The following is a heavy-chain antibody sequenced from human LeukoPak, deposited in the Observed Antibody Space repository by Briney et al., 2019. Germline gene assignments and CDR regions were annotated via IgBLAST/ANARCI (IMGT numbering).Heavy chain of an antibody. CDR3: ARDVRRYYDSSGYYSGWYYWFDP. D-gene: IGHD3-22*01. V-gene: IGHV4-61*02. J-gene: IGHJ5*02. Sequence: SQTLSLTCTVSGGSISSGSYYWSWIRQPAGKGLEWIGRIYTSGSTNYNPSLKSRVTISVDTSKNQFSLKLSSVTAADTAVYYCARDVRRYYDSSGYYSGWYYWFDPWGQGTLVTVSS. CDR2: IYTSGST. CDR1: GGSISSGSYY.